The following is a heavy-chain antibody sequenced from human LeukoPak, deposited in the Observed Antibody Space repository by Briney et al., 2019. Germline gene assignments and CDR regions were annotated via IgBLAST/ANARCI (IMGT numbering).Heavy chain of an antibody. Sequence: PGGSLRLSCAASGFTFSSYWMSWVRQAPGKGPEWVANIKQDGSEKYYVDSVKGRFTISRDNAKNSLYLQMNSLRAEDTAVYYCARDAFSRISVFGVVSGAFDIWGQGTMVTVSS. CDR1: GFTFSSYW. D-gene: IGHD3-3*01. CDR3: ARDAFSRISVFGVVSGAFDI. CDR2: IKQDGSEK. J-gene: IGHJ3*02. V-gene: IGHV3-7*01.